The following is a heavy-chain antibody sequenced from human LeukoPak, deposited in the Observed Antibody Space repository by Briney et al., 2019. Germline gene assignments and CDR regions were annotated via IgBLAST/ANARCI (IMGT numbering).Heavy chain of an antibody. CDR2: ITWGRDNL. V-gene: IGHV3-9*01. CDR3: ARFYFPEEHDRAWYEAH. D-gene: IGHD6-19*01. CDR1: GFIFDDYA. J-gene: IGHJ4*02. Sequence: GGSLRLSCAVSGFIFDDYAMHWVRQAPGKGLEWVSGITWGRDNLAYAASVKGRFTISRDNAMNTVFLQMKSLRADDTGTYYCARFYFPEEHDRAWYEAHWGQGVLVTVS.